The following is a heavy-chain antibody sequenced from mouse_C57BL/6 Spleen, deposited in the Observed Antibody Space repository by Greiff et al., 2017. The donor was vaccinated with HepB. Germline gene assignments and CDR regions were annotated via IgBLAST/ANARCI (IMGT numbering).Heavy chain of an antibody. D-gene: IGHD1-1*01. Sequence: VQLQQSGPELVKPGASVKIPCKASGYTFTDYNMDWVKQSHGKSLEWIGDINPNNGGTIYNQKFKGKATLTVDKSSSTAYMELRSLTSEDTAVYYCARTPTSGSSYGLFAYWGQGTLVTVSA. CDR2: INPNNGGT. CDR3: ARTPTSGSSYGLFAY. CDR1: GYTFTDYN. J-gene: IGHJ3*01. V-gene: IGHV1-18*01.